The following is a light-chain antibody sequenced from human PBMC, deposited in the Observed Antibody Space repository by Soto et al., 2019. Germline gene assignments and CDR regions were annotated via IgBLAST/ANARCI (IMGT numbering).Light chain of an antibody. CDR1: RSISTY. Sequence: DIQMTQSPSSLSASVGDRVTITCRASRSISTYLNWYQQKPGKAPKLLIYAASSLQIGVPSRFSGSGSGTDFTLAISSLQPEDFATYYCQQSYSNPPTFGQGTKVDIK. J-gene: IGKJ1*01. V-gene: IGKV1-39*01. CDR3: QQSYSNPPT. CDR2: AAS.